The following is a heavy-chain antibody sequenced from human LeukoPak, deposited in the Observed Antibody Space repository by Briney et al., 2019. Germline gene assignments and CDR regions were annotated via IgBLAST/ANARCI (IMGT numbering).Heavy chain of an antibody. CDR2: IYYSGST. D-gene: IGHD2-21*02. V-gene: IGHV4-39*01. CDR1: GGSFSSGGYY. CDR3: ARPGGDVREVEYYFDY. J-gene: IGHJ4*02. Sequence: SETLSLTCTVSGGSFSSGGYYWSWIRQPPGKGLEWIGSIYYSGSTYYNPSLKSRVTISVDTSKNQFSLKLSSVTAADTAVYYCARPGGDVREVEYYFDYWGQGTLVTVSS.